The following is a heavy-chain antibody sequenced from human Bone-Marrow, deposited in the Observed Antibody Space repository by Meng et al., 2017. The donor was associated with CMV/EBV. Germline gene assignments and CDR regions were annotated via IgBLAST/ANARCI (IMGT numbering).Heavy chain of an antibody. CDR2: ISWNSGSI. CDR1: GFTFTRSW. CDR3: AKDILDCSSTSCYGTRYYYYGMDV. V-gene: IGHV3-9*01. Sequence: SLKISCAVSGFTFTRSWLSWVRQAPGKGLEWVSGISWNSGSIGYADSVKGRFTISRDNAKNSLYLQMNSLRAEDTALYYCAKDILDCSSTSCYGTRYYYYGMDVWGQGTTVTVSS. J-gene: IGHJ6*02. D-gene: IGHD2-2*01.